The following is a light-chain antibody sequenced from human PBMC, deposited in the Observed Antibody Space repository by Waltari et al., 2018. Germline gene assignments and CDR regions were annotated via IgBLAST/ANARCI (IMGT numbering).Light chain of an antibody. CDR2: GGS. J-gene: IGKJ1*01. Sequence: EIVMTQSPATLSVFPGESATLSCRASQNVGNNLAWYQQKPGQAPRLLIYGGSTRATGIAARFSGSGSGTEFTLTISSLQSDDFAFYYCQQYNNWPPWTFGPGTKVEV. CDR1: QNVGNN. CDR3: QQYNNWPPWT. V-gene: IGKV3-15*01.